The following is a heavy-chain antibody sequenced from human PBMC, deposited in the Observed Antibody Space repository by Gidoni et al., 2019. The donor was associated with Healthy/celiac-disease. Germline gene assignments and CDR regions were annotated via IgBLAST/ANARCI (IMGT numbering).Heavy chain of an antibody. D-gene: IGHD3-10*01. CDR2: ISSSSSYI. Sequence: EVQLVASGGGLVKPVGSLRLSCAASGFTFSSYSMNWVRQAPGKGLEGVSSISSSSSYIYYADSVKGRFTISRDNAKNSMYLQMNSLRAEDTAVYYCARDYVGFGEFDWGQGTLVTVSS. J-gene: IGHJ4*02. CDR1: GFTFSSYS. CDR3: ARDYVGFGEFD. V-gene: IGHV3-21*01.